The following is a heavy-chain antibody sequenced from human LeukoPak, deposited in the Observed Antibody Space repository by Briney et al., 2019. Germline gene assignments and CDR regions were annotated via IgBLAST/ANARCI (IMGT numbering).Heavy chain of an antibody. CDR1: GFTVSSND. J-gene: IGHJ4*02. D-gene: IGHD6-13*01. CDR2: ISGSGGST. CDR3: AKTDRYSSSWYDY. V-gene: IGHV3-23*01. Sequence: GGSLRLSCAASGFTVSSNDMSWVRQARGKGLEWVSAISGSGGSTYYADSVKGRFTISRDNSKNTLYLQMNSLRAEDTAVYYCAKTDRYSSSWYDYWGQGTLVTVSS.